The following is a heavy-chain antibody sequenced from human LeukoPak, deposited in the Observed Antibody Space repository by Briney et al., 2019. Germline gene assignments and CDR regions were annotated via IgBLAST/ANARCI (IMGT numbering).Heavy chain of an antibody. CDR1: GFTFSDYA. Sequence: GGSLRLSCAASGFTFSDYAMSWVRQAPGKGLEWVSAISGSGISTYYSDSVKGRFTISRDNSKNTLYLQMNSLRAEDTAVYYCAKAVAVALDYWGQGALVTVSS. J-gene: IGHJ4*02. CDR2: ISGSGIST. CDR3: AKAVAVALDY. D-gene: IGHD6-19*01. V-gene: IGHV3-23*01.